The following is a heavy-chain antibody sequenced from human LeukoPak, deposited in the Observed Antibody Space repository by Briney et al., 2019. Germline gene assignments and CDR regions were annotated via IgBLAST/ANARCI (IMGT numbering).Heavy chain of an antibody. Sequence: GGSLRLSCAASGFTFSSYSMNWVRQAPGKGLEWVSYISSSSSTIYYADSVKGRFTISRDNAKNSLYLQMNSLRAEDTAVYYCARGRNWNYGALGYWGQGTLVTVSS. V-gene: IGHV3-48*01. J-gene: IGHJ4*02. CDR1: GFTFSSYS. D-gene: IGHD1-7*01. CDR3: ARGRNWNYGALGY. CDR2: ISSSSSTI.